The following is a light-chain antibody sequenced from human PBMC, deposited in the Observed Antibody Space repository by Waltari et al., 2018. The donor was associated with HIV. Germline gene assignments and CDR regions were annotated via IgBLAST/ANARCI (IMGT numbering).Light chain of an antibody. CDR1: NIDVGNYNL. CDR3: LTYVSDSDTWK. J-gene: IGLJ3*02. Sequence: QSPLTQPASVSGNPGQSVTITCTGTNIDVGNYNLVSWYQQHPGKAPKLLIDDVSKRPSGVSSRFSGSKSGYWASLTISGLLTEDESYYYCLTYVSDSDTWKFGGGTYLTV. V-gene: IGLV2-23*02. CDR2: DVS.